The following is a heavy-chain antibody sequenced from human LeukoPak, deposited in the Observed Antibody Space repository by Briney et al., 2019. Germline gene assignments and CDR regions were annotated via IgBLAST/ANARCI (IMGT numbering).Heavy chain of an antibody. J-gene: IGHJ6*02. CDR3: ARGHYGMDV. CDR1: GFTFSSHW. V-gene: IGHV3-7*01. CDR2: INQDASEM. Sequence: GGSLRLSCAASGFTFSSHWMSWVHQAPGKGLEWVAYINQDASEMSHVDSVKGRFTISRDNPKNSLYLQMNSLRDEDTAVYYCARGHYGMDVWGQGTTVTVSS.